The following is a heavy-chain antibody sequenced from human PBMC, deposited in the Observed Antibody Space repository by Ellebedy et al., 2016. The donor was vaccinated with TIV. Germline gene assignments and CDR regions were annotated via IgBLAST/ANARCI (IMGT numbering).Heavy chain of an antibody. CDR3: ARDESGSGYGIFAY. Sequence: GESLKISXAASGFTFSSYAMHWVRQAPGKGLEWVAIISYDGSNKYYADSVKGRFTISRDNSKNTLYLQMNSLRAEDTTVYYCARDESGSGYGIFAYWGQGTLVTVSS. J-gene: IGHJ4*02. CDR2: ISYDGSNK. CDR1: GFTFSSYA. V-gene: IGHV3-30-3*01. D-gene: IGHD5-12*01.